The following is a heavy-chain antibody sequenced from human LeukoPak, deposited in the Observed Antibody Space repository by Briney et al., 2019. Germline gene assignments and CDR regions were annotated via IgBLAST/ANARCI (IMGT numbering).Heavy chain of an antibody. CDR3: ARVGCSSTSCHITISSYCYYYGMDV. J-gene: IGHJ6*02. D-gene: IGHD2-2*02. Sequence: ASVKVSCKASGYTFTSYGISWVRQAPGQGLEWMGWISAYNGNTNYAQKLQGRVTMTTDTSTSTAYMELRSLRSDDTAVYYCARVGCSSTSCHITISSYCYYYGMDVWGQGTTVTVSS. V-gene: IGHV1-18*01. CDR2: ISAYNGNT. CDR1: GYTFTSYG.